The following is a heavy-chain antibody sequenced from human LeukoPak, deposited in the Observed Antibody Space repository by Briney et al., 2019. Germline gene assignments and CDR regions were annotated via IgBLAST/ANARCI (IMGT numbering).Heavy chain of an antibody. V-gene: IGHV4-59*11. Sequence: SETLSLTCTVSGGSISSHYWSWTRQPPGKGLEWIGYIYYSGSTNYNPSLKSRVTISVDTSKNQFSLKLSSVTAADTAVYYCARDGGATGSDYWGQGTLVTVSS. J-gene: IGHJ4*02. CDR2: IYYSGST. CDR1: GGSISSHY. CDR3: ARDGGATGSDY. D-gene: IGHD1-26*01.